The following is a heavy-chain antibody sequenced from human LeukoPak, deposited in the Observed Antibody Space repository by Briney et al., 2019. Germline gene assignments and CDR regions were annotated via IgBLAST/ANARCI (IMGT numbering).Heavy chain of an antibody. CDR3: AKAEVPAASAFDI. Sequence: GGSLRLSCAASGFTFSSYDMNWVRQAPGKGLEWVSIIRFSDSNTYYADSVKGRFTISRGNSKNTLYLQMNSLRAEDTAVYYCAKAEVPAASAFDIWGQGTMVTVSS. J-gene: IGHJ3*02. D-gene: IGHD2-2*01. CDR1: GFTFSSYD. CDR2: IRFSDSNT. V-gene: IGHV3-23*01.